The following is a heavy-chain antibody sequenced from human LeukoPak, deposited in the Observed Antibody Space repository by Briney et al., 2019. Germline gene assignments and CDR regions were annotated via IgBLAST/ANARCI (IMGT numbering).Heavy chain of an antibody. CDR1: EFIFNSYT. V-gene: IGHV3-23*01. J-gene: IGHJ4*02. D-gene: IGHD6-6*01. Sequence: PGGSLRLSCAASEFIFNSYTMSWVRQAPGKGLEWVSSISGSGGSTFYADSVRGRFTISRDNSKNTLYLQTNSLRAEDTAVYYCARDGVEYSSSFLGGFDYWGQGTLVTVSS. CDR3: ARDGVEYSSSFLGGFDY. CDR2: ISGSGGST.